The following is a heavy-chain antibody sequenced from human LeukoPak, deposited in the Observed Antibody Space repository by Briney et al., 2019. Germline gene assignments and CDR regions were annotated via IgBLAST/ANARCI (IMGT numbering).Heavy chain of an antibody. CDR1: GGSISSSSYY. CDR3: ARGPED. V-gene: IGHV4-39*01. CDR2: IYYSGST. Sequence: RASETLSLTCTVSGGSISSSSYYWGWIRQPPGKGLEWIGSIYYSGSTYYNPSLKSRVTISVDTSKNQFSLKLSSVTAADTAVYYCARGPEDWGQGTLVTVSS. J-gene: IGHJ1*01.